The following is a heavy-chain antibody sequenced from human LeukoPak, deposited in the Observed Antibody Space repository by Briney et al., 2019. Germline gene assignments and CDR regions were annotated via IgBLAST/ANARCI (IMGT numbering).Heavy chain of an antibody. Sequence: GGSLRLSCAASGFTFSSYSMNWVRQAPGKGLEWVSSISSSSSYIYYADSVKGRFTISRDNAKNSLYLQMNSLRAEDTAVYYCARHDTPGYSSSWSFDYWGQGTLVTVSS. CDR1: GFTFSSYS. CDR3: ARHDTPGYSSSWSFDY. V-gene: IGHV3-21*04. J-gene: IGHJ4*02. CDR2: ISSSSSYI. D-gene: IGHD6-13*01.